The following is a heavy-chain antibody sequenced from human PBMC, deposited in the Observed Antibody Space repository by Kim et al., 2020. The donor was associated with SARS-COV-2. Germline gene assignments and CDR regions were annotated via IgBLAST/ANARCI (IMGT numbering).Heavy chain of an antibody. V-gene: IGHV3-30*18. Sequence: GGSLRLSCAASGFTFSSYGMHWVRQAPGQGLEWVAVISYDGSNKYYADSVKGRFTISRDNSKNTLYLQMNSLRAEDTDVYYCAKGVSSGYDSFFDYWGQGTLVTVSS. CDR3: AKGVSSGYDSFFDY. J-gene: IGHJ4*02. CDR2: ISYDGSNK. CDR1: GFTFSSYG. D-gene: IGHD5-12*01.